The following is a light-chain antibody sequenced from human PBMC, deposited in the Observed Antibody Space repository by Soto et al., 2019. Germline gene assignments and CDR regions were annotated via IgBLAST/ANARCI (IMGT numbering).Light chain of an antibody. CDR1: SSDVGNYNY. V-gene: IGLV2-14*01. Sequence: QSALTQPASVSGSPGQSITISCTGTSSDVGNYNYVSWYQQHPGKAPKLMIYQVSNRPSGVSNRFSGAKSGNTASLTISGLQAEGEADYYCSSYTANTTVVFGGGTKLTVL. CDR2: QVS. CDR3: SSYTANTTVV. J-gene: IGLJ2*01.